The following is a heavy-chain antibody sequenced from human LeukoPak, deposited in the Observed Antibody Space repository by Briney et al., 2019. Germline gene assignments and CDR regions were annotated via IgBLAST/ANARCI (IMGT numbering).Heavy chain of an antibody. Sequence: PGGSLRLSCVPSGFSFSSYGMHWFRQVPGKGPEWVGAIWYDGSRSHYIDSVRGRFTISRDNSKNRLYLQMDSLRVEDTAVYYCAKSSYYSDRSAYFSPDYWGQGTQVTVSS. D-gene: IGHD3-22*01. J-gene: IGHJ4*02. CDR1: GFSFSSYG. CDR3: AKSSYYSDRSAYFSPDY. CDR2: IWYDGSRS. V-gene: IGHV3-33*06.